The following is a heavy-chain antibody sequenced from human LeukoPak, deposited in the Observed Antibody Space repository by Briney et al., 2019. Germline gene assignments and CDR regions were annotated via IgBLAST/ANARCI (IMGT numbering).Heavy chain of an antibody. V-gene: IGHV3-23*01. J-gene: IGHJ4*02. Sequence: GGSLRLSCAASGFTFSSYSMNWVRQAPGKGLEWVSAISGSGGSTYYADSVKGRFTISRDNSKNTLYLQMNSLRAEDTAVYYCAKESSDYYDSSGYYSWGQGTLVTVSS. D-gene: IGHD3-22*01. CDR3: AKESSDYYDSSGYYS. CDR2: ISGSGGST. CDR1: GFTFSSYS.